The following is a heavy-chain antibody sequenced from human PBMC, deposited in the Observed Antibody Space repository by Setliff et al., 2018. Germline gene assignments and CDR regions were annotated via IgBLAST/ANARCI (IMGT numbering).Heavy chain of an antibody. V-gene: IGHV4-34*01. CDR1: GFTFDDYA. CDR3: ARTTRSYFDY. D-gene: IGHD4-17*01. CDR2: INHSGST. J-gene: IGHJ4*02. Sequence: PSETLRLSCAASGFTFDDYAMHWIRQPPGKGLEWIGEINHSGSTNYNPSLKSRVTISVDTSKNQFSLKLSSVAAADTAVYYCARTTRSYFDYWGQGSLVTVSS.